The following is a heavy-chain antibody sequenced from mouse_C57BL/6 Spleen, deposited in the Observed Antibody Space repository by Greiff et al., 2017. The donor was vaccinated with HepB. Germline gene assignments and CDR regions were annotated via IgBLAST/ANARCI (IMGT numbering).Heavy chain of an antibody. CDR1: GYSITSGYY. CDR3: ARGITTVVGGDYFDY. Sequence: EVQRVESGPGLVKPSQSLSLTCSVTGYSITSGYYWNWIRQFPGNKLEWMGYISYDGSNNYNPSLKNRISITRDTSKNQFFLKLNSVTTEDTATYYCARGITTVVGGDYFDYWGQGTTLTVSS. J-gene: IGHJ2*01. D-gene: IGHD1-1*01. V-gene: IGHV3-6*01. CDR2: ISYDGSN.